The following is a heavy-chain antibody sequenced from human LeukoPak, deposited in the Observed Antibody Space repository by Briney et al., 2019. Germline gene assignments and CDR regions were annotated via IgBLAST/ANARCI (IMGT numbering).Heavy chain of an antibody. D-gene: IGHD2-2*01. CDR2: IYPGDSDT. CDR3: ARLSTSDRQRFDY. Sequence: GESLKISCRTSGYTFTNYWMGWVRQMPGKGLEWMGIIYPGDSDTRYSPSFQGQVIMSADKSTSTAYLQWSSLKASDTAMYRCARLSTSDRQRFDYWGQGTLVTVSS. J-gene: IGHJ4*02. CDR1: GYTFTNYW. V-gene: IGHV5-51*01.